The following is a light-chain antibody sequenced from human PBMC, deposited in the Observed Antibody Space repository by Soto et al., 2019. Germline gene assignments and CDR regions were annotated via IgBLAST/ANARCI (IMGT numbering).Light chain of an antibody. Sequence: DIQMTQSPSTLSASVGETVTITCRASQTISGWLAWYQQRPGKAPNLLIFDASTLESGVPSRFSGSGSGTTFTLTISSLQPDDFATYYCQHYNSYSEAFGQGTKVDI. CDR1: QTISGW. CDR2: DAS. V-gene: IGKV1-5*01. CDR3: QHYNSYSEA. J-gene: IGKJ1*01.